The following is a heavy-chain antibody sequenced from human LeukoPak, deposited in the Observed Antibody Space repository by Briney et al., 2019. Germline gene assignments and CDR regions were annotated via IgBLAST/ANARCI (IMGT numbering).Heavy chain of an antibody. D-gene: IGHD1-26*01. CDR1: GFTFNNYA. CDR2: IGASGGDT. Sequence: GGSLRLSCAASGFTFNNYAITWVRQAPGKGLEWVSAIGASGGDTYYADSVKGRFSISRDNSKNTLYLQMNSLRVDDTAVYYCAKDLLPVGASNYYFDYWGQGTLVTASS. V-gene: IGHV3-23*01. J-gene: IGHJ4*02. CDR3: AKDLLPVGASNYYFDY.